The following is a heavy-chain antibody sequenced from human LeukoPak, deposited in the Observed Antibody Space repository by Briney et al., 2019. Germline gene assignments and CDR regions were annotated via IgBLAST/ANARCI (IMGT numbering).Heavy chain of an antibody. Sequence: GGSLRLSCAGSGFTVSSNHMSCVRQAPGKGLEWVSIIYSGGSTYYADSVKGRFTISRDNSENTLYLQMNSLRAEDTAVYYCARLGSYKFDYWGQGTLVTVSS. V-gene: IGHV3-53*01. D-gene: IGHD5-24*01. J-gene: IGHJ4*02. CDR3: ARLGSYKFDY. CDR2: IYSGGST. CDR1: GFTVSSNH.